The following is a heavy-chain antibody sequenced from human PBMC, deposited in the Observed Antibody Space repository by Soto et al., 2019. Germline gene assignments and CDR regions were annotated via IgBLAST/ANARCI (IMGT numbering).Heavy chain of an antibody. Sequence: ETLSLTCTVSGGTISSYYWTWIRQPPGKGLEWIGYIYYSGSTNYNPSLKSRVTISVDTSKNQFSLKLSSVTAADTAVYYCARAACSRSFGCDHWGKGTRFSVSS. V-gene: IGHV4-59*01. CDR2: IYYSGST. D-gene: IGHD6-13*01. CDR1: GGTISSYY. J-gene: IGHJ5*02. CDR3: ARAACSRSFGCDH.